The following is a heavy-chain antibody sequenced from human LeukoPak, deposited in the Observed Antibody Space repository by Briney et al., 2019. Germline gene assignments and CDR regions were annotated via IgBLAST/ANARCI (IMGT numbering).Heavy chain of an antibody. D-gene: IGHD3-22*01. CDR2: ISGSGGST. Sequence: GGSLRFSCAASGFTFSSYAMSWVRQAPGKGLEWVSAISGSGGSTYYADSVKGRFTISRDNSKNTLYLQMNSLRAEDTAVYYCADSSGYYWYYFDYWGQGTLVTVSS. CDR3: ADSSGYYWYYFDY. V-gene: IGHV3-23*01. J-gene: IGHJ4*02. CDR1: GFTFSSYA.